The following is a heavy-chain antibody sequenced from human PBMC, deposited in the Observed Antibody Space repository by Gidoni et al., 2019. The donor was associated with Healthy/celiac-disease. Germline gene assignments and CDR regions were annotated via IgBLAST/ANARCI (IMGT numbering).Heavy chain of an antibody. CDR2: ISSSGSTI. CDR1: GFTFGSYE. D-gene: IGHD3-10*01. Sequence: EVQLVESGGGLVQPGGSRRTSCEAAGFTFGSYEMNWVRQAPEKGLEWVSYISSSGSTIYYADSVTGRFTISRDNAKNSLYLQMNSLRAEDTAVYYCARYGSGLYYYYGMDVWGQGTTVTVSS. CDR3: ARYGSGLYYYYGMDV. J-gene: IGHJ6*02. V-gene: IGHV3-48*03.